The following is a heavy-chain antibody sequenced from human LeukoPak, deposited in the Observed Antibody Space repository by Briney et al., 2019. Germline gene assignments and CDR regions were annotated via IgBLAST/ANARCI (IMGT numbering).Heavy chain of an antibody. V-gene: IGHV3-7*03. CDR3: ARWPHCQDF. J-gene: IGHJ4*02. CDR1: GFTFSDFY. Sequence: PGGSLRLSCAASGFTFSDFYMSWVRQAPGEGPEWVANINKDGSEEKYVDSVKGRFTISRDNAKNSLYLQMSSLRADDTAVYYCARWPHCQDFWGRGTRVTVSS. CDR2: INKDGSEE.